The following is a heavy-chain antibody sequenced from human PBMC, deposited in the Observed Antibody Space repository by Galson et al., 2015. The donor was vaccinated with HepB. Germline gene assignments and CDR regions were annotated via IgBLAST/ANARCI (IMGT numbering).Heavy chain of an antibody. V-gene: IGHV3-48*01. J-gene: IGHJ5*02. CDR1: GFTFSAYS. Sequence: SLRLSCAASGFTFSAYSMNWVRQAPGKGLEWVSYISSSSTTIYYADSVQGRFTISRDNAKHSLLLKMDSLRADDTAEYYCARDSPRGSSNSLYNWFDPCGQGTLVSVSS. CDR3: ARDSPRGSSNSLYNWFDP. CDR2: ISSSSTTI. D-gene: IGHD6-13*01.